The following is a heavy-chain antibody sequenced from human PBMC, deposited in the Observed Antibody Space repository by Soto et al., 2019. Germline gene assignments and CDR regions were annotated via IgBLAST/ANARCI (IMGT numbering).Heavy chain of an antibody. V-gene: IGHV3-30-3*01. CDR2: ISCGGSNT. CDR3: ARDVVMATTYYYGMDV. D-gene: IGHD2-21*01. J-gene: IGHJ6*02. Sequence: RQAPGKGLEWVSVISCGGSNTYYADSVKGRFTISRDNSKNTLYLQMDSLRAEDTAVYYCARDVVMATTYYYGMDVWGQGTTVTVSS.